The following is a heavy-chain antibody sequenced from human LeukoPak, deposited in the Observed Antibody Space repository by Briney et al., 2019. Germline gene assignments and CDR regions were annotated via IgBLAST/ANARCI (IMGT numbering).Heavy chain of an antibody. Sequence: GGSLRLSCAASGFTFSSYWMSWVRQAPGKGLEWVANIKEDGSEKYYVDSVKGRFTISRDNAKNSLYLQMNSLRAEDTAVYHCARVRGIAVAGTASIYFDYWGQGTLVTVSS. V-gene: IGHV3-7*01. CDR2: IKEDGSEK. CDR1: GFTFSSYW. J-gene: IGHJ4*02. CDR3: ARVRGIAVAGTASIYFDY. D-gene: IGHD6-19*01.